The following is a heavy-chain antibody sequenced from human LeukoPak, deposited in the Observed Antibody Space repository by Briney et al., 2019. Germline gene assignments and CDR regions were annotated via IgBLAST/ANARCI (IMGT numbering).Heavy chain of an antibody. CDR3: ARLEGYCSGGSCYSNYYMDV. CDR2: INPNSGGT. Sequence: ASVKVSCKASGDTFTGYYMHWVRQAPGQGLEWMGWINPNSGGTNYAQKFQGRVTMTRDTSISTAYMELSRLRSDDTAVYYCARLEGYCSGGSCYSNYYMDVWGKGTTVTVSS. D-gene: IGHD2-15*01. CDR1: GDTFTGYY. V-gene: IGHV1-2*02. J-gene: IGHJ6*03.